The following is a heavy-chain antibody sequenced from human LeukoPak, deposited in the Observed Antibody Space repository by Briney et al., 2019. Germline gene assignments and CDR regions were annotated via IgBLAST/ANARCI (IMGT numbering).Heavy chain of an antibody. V-gene: IGHV4-39*07. J-gene: IGHJ6*03. CDR1: GGSINSGTYY. D-gene: IGHD1-26*01. CDR2: IFYSGST. Sequence: SETLSLTCIVSGGSINSGTYYWGWIRQPPGKGLEWIGSIFYSGSTYYNPSLKSRVTISVDRSKNQFSLKLSSVTAADTAVYYCARDNSGSYYYYYMDVWGKGTTVTVSS. CDR3: ARDNSGSYYYYYMDV.